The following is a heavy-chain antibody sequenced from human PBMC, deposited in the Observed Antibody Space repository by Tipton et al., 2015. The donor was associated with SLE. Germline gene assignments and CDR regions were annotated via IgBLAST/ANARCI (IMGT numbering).Heavy chain of an antibody. D-gene: IGHD3-22*01. V-gene: IGHV1-69*06. Sequence: QVQLVQSGAEVKKPGSSVKVSCKASGGTFSSYAISWVRPAPGQGLEWMGGIIPIFGTANYAQKLQGRVTMTTDTSTSTAYMELRSLRSDDTAVYYGARDRGGYLAFDIWGQGTMVTVSS. CDR2: IIPIFGTA. CDR3: ARDRGGYLAFDI. J-gene: IGHJ3*02. CDR1: GGTFSSYA.